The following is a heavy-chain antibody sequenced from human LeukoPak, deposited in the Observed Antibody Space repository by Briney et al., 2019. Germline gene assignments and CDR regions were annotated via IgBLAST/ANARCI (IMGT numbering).Heavy chain of an antibody. CDR3: ARTLGDYGSGSYYY. CDR1: GGSISSYY. Sequence: SETLSLTCTVSGGSISSYYWSWIRQPPGKGLEWIGYIYYSGSTNYNPSLKSRVTISVDTSKNQLSLKLSSVTAADTAVYYCARTLGDYGSGSYYYWGQGTLVTVSS. CDR2: IYYSGST. V-gene: IGHV4-59*08. D-gene: IGHD3-10*01. J-gene: IGHJ4*02.